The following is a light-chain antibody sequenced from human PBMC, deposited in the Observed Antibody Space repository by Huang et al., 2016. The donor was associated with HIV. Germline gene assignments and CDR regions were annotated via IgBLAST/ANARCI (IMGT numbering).Light chain of an antibody. CDR3: QQYYDWPPP. V-gene: IGKV3-15*01. J-gene: IGKJ3*01. Sequence: EIVMTQSPATLSVSPGEGATLSCRASQSIGTNLAWYQQKPGQAPRLLIYCASTRATGIPTRFSGSGSETEFTLTISNLQSEDFAIYYCQQYYDWPPPFGPGTQVDMK. CDR2: CAS. CDR1: QSIGTN.